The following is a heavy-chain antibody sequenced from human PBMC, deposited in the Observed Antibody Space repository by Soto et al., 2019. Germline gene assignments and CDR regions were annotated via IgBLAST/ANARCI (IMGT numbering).Heavy chain of an antibody. D-gene: IGHD6-13*01. CDR2: RXQDGREK. V-gene: IGHV3-7*03. J-gene: IGHJ4*02. CDR3: ARDGRWGIAAAGLYYFDY. Sequence: EWRANRXQDGREKYYVDSVKGRFTISKDNAKNSLYLQMNSLRAEDTAVYYCARDGRWGIAAAGLYYFDYWGQGTLVTVSS.